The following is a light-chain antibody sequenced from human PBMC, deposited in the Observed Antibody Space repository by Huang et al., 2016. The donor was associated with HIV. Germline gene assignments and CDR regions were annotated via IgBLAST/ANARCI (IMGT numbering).Light chain of an antibody. V-gene: IGKV1-39*01. Sequence: DIQMTQSPSSLSAFIGDRVIISCRASQNISRYLHWYQQKPGKAPKLLIYTTSSLQSGVPSTFSGSGSGTDFALTITNLQPEDSATYYCQQSGRTPRTFGQGTKVQIK. J-gene: IGKJ2*01. CDR1: QNISRY. CDR2: TTS. CDR3: QQSGRTPRT.